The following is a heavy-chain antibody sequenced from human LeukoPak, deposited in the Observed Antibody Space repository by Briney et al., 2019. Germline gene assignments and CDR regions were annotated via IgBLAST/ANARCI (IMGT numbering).Heavy chain of an antibody. CDR1: GFTFSSYA. Sequence: GGSLRLSCAASGFTFSSYAMSWVRQAPGKGLEWVSAISGSGGSPYYADSVKGRFTISRDNSKNTLYLQMNSLRAEDTAVYYCAKDPLYYYAVVLDAFDIWGQGTMVTVSS. CDR3: AKDPLYYYAVVLDAFDI. CDR2: ISGSGGSP. V-gene: IGHV3-23*01. D-gene: IGHD3-10*01. J-gene: IGHJ3*02.